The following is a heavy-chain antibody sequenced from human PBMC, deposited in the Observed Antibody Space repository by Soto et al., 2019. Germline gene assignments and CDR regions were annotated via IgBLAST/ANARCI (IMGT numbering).Heavy chain of an antibody. CDR2: IWSDGNKE. D-gene: IGHD6-19*01. V-gene: IGHV3-33*01. Sequence: QVQLVESGGGVVQPGRSLRLSCAASGFTFRTYGMHWVRQAPGQGLEWVAVIWSDGNKEYYADSVKGRFTISRDNSKNTLYLQMNSLRAEDAAVYYCARDQVRGGWYADYWGQGTLVTVSS. CDR3: ARDQVRGGWYADY. CDR1: GFTFRTYG. J-gene: IGHJ4*02.